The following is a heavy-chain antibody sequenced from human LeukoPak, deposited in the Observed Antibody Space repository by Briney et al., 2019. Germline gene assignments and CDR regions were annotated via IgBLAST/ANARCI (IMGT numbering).Heavy chain of an antibody. J-gene: IGHJ4*02. CDR3: ARLMVGATGGYYFDY. CDR2: IYTSGST. D-gene: IGHD1-26*01. Sequence: DPSETLSLTCTVSGGSISSGSYYWSWIRQPAGKGLEWIGRIYTSGSTNYNPSLKSRVTISVDTSKNQFSLKLSSVTAADTAVYYCARLMVGATGGYYFDYWGQGTLVTVSS. CDR1: GGSISSGSYY. V-gene: IGHV4-61*02.